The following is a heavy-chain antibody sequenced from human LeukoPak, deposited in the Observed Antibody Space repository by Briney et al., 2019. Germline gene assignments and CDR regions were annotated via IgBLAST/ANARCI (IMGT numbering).Heavy chain of an antibody. CDR1: GGSINSGSYY. CDR2: IYTSGST. D-gene: IGHD3-10*01. V-gene: IGHV4-61*02. CDR3: ARVVRYYGSGSYFDY. Sequence: SQTLSLTCTVSGGSINSGSYYWSWIRQPAGKGLEWIGRIYTSGSTNYNPSLKSRVTISVDTSKNQFSLKLSSVTAADTAVYYCARVVRYYGSGSYFDYWGQGTLVTVSS. J-gene: IGHJ4*02.